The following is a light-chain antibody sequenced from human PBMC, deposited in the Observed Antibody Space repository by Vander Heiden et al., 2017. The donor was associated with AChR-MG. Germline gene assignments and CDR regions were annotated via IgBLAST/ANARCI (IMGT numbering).Light chain of an antibody. Sequence: QSALTQPASVSGSPGQSITISCTGTSSDIGRYNYVSWYQQHPGKIPKLMIYDVSNRPSGISNRVAGAKSGNTASLTISGLQAEDEATYYCSSFTTISTDVFGTGTEVTGL. J-gene: IGLJ1*01. CDR1: SSDIGRYNY. CDR2: DVS. CDR3: SSFTTISTDV. V-gene: IGLV2-14*03.